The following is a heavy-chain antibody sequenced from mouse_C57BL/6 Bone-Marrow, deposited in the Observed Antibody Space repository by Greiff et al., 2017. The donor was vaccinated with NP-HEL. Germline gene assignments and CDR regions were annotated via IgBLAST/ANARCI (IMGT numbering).Heavy chain of an antibody. V-gene: IGHV1-55*01. CDR2: IYPGSGST. CDR1: GYTFTSYW. Sequence: QVHVKQPGAELVKPGASVKMSCKASGYTFTSYWITWVKQRPGQGLEWIGDIYPGSGSTNYNEKFKSKATLTVDTSSSTAYMQLSSLTSEDSAVYYCATQGHSSGLSWFAYWGQGTLVTVSA. D-gene: IGHD3-1*01. CDR3: ATQGHSSGLSWFAY. J-gene: IGHJ3*01.